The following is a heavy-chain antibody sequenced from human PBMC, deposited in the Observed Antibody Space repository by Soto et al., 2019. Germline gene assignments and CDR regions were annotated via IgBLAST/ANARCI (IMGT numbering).Heavy chain of an antibody. V-gene: IGHV3-30*18. CDR2: ISYDGSNK. Sequence: QVQLVESGGGVVQPGRSLRLSCAASGFTFSSYGMHWVRQAPGKGLEWVAVISYDGSNKYYADSVKGRFTISRDHSKNPLYLQMNNLRAEDTAVYYCAKDNRKMTTVTQYYYYCCGMDVWGQGTTVTVSS. D-gene: IGHD4-4*01. J-gene: IGHJ6*02. CDR1: GFTFSSYG. CDR3: AKDNRKMTTVTQYYYYCCGMDV.